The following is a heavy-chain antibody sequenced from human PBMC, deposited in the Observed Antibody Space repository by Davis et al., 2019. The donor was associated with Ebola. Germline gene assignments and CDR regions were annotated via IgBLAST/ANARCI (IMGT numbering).Heavy chain of an antibody. Sequence: GSLRLSCAVYGGSFSGYYWSWIRQPPGKGLEWIGEINHSGSTNYNPSLKSRVTISVDTSKNQFSLKLSSVTAADTAVYYCARGSWLALDYWGQGTLVTVSS. CDR1: GGSFSGYY. CDR2: INHSGST. CDR3: ARGSWLALDY. D-gene: IGHD6-19*01. V-gene: IGHV4-34*01. J-gene: IGHJ4*02.